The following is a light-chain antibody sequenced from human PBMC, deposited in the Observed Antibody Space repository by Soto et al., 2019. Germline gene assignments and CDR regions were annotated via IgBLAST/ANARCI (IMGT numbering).Light chain of an antibody. Sequence: DIQMGQCRSPLAGSVGVIVTSTCLASQGIRNDLAWFQQKPGKAPKRLIYAASNLQAGVPYRFSGSGSGTDFTLTISSLQPEDVAAYYCKQYNSAPLTFGGGTKVDI. CDR3: KQYNSAPLT. J-gene: IGKJ4*01. V-gene: IGKV1-27*01. CDR1: QGIRND. CDR2: AAS.